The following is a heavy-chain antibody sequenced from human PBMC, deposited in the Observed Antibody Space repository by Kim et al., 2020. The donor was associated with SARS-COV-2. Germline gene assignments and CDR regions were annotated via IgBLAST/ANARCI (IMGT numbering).Heavy chain of an antibody. CDR2: ISYDGSNK. V-gene: IGHV3-30*18. J-gene: IGHJ6*03. Sequence: GGSLRLSCAASGFTFSSYGMHWVRQAPGKGLEWVAVISYDGSNKYYADSVKGRFTISRDNSKNTLYLQMNSLRAEDTAVYYCAKDRYWGALHVQDYYMDVWGKGTTVTVSS. CDR3: AKDRYWGALHVQDYYMDV. CDR1: GFTFSSYG. D-gene: IGHD3-16*01.